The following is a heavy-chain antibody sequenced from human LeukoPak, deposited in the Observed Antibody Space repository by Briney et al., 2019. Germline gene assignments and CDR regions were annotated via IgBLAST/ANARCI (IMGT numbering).Heavy chain of an antibody. J-gene: IGHJ4*02. V-gene: IGHV4-4*02. Sequence: SETLSLTCGVSGGSIDMTNYWSWVRQAPGKGLEWIGEIAHDGTRNYNASLRSRVAMSLDRANNQFSLSLTSVTAADTAVYYCTRENRPFCPFAYWGQGVLVTVSS. CDR3: TRENRPFCPFAY. CDR2: IAHDGTR. CDR1: GGSIDMTNY. D-gene: IGHD2/OR15-2a*01.